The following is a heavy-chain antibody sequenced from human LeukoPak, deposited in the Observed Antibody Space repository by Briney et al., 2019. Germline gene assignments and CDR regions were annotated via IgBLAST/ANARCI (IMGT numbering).Heavy chain of an antibody. J-gene: IGHJ4*02. CDR1: GLTFSSFW. D-gene: IGHD3-9*01. CDR3: ANSGDYDLLTSNPHRDY. V-gene: IGHV3-7*01. CDR2: IPQDGRAQ. Sequence: PGGSLRLSCAASGLTFSSFWMSWVRQAPGKGLEWVAAIPQDGRAQYYVDYVKGRFTISRDNAKNSLYLQINSLSPGDTAVYYCANSGDYDLLTSNPHRDYWGQGTLVTVSS.